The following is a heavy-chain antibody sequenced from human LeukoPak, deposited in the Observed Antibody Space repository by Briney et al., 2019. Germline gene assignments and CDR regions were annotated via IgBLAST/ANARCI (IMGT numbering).Heavy chain of an antibody. D-gene: IGHD4-17*01. J-gene: IGHJ6*03. CDR3: ARLPVTTPGYYMDV. Sequence: SETLSLTCTVSGGSISSYYWSWIRQPPGKGLEWIGYIYYSGSTNYNPSLKSRVTISVDTSKNQFSLKLSSVTAADTAVYYCARLPVTTPGYYMDVWGKGTTVTVSS. CDR1: GGSISSYY. V-gene: IGHV4-59*01. CDR2: IYYSGST.